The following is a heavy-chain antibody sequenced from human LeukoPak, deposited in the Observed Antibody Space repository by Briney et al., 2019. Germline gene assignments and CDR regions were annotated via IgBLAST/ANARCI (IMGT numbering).Heavy chain of an antibody. Sequence: RGSLRLSCAASGFTFSSYEMNWVRQAPGKGLEWVSYISSSGSTIYYADSVKGRFTFSRDNAKNSLYLQMNSLRAEDTAVYYCARVPRGVVDYWGQGTLVTVSS. J-gene: IGHJ4*02. CDR3: ARVPRGVVDY. D-gene: IGHD3-10*01. V-gene: IGHV3-48*03. CDR1: GFTFSSYE. CDR2: ISSSGSTI.